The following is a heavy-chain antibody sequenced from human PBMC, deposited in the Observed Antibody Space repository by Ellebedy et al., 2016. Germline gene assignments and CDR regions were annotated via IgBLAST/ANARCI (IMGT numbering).Heavy chain of an antibody. CDR3: AKGLTIFGVALYYFDY. CDR1: GFTFRSYW. V-gene: IGHV3-74*01. CDR2: MNSDGTYT. D-gene: IGHD3-3*01. J-gene: IGHJ4*02. Sequence: GGSLRLXXAASGFTFRSYWMHWVRQDPGKGLVWVSRMNSDGTYTNYADSFKGRFTISRDNAKNTLYLQMNSLRAEDTAVYYCAKGLTIFGVALYYFDYWGQGTLVTVSS.